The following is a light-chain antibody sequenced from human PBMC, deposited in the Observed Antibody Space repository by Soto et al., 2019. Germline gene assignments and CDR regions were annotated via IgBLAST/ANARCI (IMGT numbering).Light chain of an antibody. CDR3: SSYTSSSTPHVV. CDR2: DVS. Sequence: QSALTQPASVSGSPGQSINISCTGTSSDVGGYNYVSWYQQHPGKAPKLMIYDVSNRPSGVSNRFSGSKSGNTASLTISGLQAEDEAEYYCSSYTSSSTPHVVFGGGTKLTVL. V-gene: IGLV2-14*01. CDR1: SSDVGGYNY. J-gene: IGLJ2*01.